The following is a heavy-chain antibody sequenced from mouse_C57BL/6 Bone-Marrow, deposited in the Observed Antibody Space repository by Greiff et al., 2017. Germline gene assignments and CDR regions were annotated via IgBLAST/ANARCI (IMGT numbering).Heavy chain of an antibody. Sequence: VQLQQPGAELVMPGASVKLSYKASGYTFTSYWMHWVKQRPGQGLEWIGEIDPSDSYTNYNQKFKGKSTLTVDKSSSTAYMQLSSLTSEDSAVYYCARDGSSPYYFDYWGQGTTLTVSS. D-gene: IGHD1-1*01. CDR3: ARDGSSPYYFDY. CDR2: IDPSDSYT. CDR1: GYTFTSYW. V-gene: IGHV1-69*01. J-gene: IGHJ2*01.